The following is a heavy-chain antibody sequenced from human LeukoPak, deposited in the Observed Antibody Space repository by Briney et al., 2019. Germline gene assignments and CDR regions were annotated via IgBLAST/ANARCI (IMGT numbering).Heavy chain of an antibody. Sequence: PSETLSLTCTASGGSISSGGYYWSWIRQPPGKGLEWIGYIYHSGSTYYNPSLKSRVTISVDRSKNQFSLKLSSVTAADTAVYYCARVGYSSRYFDYWGQGTLVTVSS. V-gene: IGHV4-30-2*01. CDR2: IYHSGST. J-gene: IGHJ4*02. D-gene: IGHD6-19*01. CDR3: ARVGYSSRYFDY. CDR1: GGSISSGGYY.